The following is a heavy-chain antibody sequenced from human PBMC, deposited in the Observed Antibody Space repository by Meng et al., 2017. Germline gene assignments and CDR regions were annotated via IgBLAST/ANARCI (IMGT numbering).Heavy chain of an antibody. CDR1: GFTFSSDA. CDR2: ISGSGGST. D-gene: IGHD6-19*01. V-gene: IGHV3-23*01. Sequence: VRPLESGGWLVRAGGSLSLSCAAAGFTFSSDAMSWVRQAPGKGLEWVSAISGSGGSTYYADSVKGRFTISRDNSKNTLYLQMNSLRAEDTAVYYCASRRAGQAHYWGQGTLVTVSS. J-gene: IGHJ4*02. CDR3: ASRRAGQAHY.